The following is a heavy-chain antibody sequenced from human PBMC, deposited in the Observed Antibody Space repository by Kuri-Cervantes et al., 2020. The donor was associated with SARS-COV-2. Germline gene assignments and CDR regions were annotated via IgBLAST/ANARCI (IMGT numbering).Heavy chain of an antibody. CDR2: ISGSGGST. CDR3: ARGNYYGSGNFDY. J-gene: IGHJ4*02. CDR1: GFTFSSYA. Sequence: GESLKISCAASGFTFSSYAMSWVRQAPGKGLEWVSAISGSGGSTYYADSVKGRFTISRDNSKNSLYLQMNSLRDEDTAVYYCARGNYYGSGNFDYWGQGTLVTVSS. D-gene: IGHD3-10*01. V-gene: IGHV3-23*01.